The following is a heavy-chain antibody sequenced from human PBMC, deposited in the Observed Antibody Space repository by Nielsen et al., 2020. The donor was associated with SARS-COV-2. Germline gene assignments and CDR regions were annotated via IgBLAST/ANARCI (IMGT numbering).Heavy chain of an antibody. J-gene: IGHJ4*02. D-gene: IGHD4-17*01. V-gene: IGHV3-23*03. CDR3: AKVDYGDLDY. Sequence: GESLKISCVASGFTFRNYVMSWVRQAPGKGLEWVAVIYSAGGDTYYADYVKGRFTVSRDNSKNTLYLQMNSLRSEDTAVYYCAKVDYGDLDYWGQGTLVTVSS. CDR1: GFTFRNYV. CDR2: IYSAGGDT.